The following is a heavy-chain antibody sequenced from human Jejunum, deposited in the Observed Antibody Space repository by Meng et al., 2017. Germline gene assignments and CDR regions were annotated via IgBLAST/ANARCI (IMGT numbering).Heavy chain of an antibody. CDR2: LNTDNGDT. Sequence: QAQLSTSGAEVEKAGASVRVYCKASGYTFGTYLIHCMRQSPGQGLEWMGWLNTDNGDTKYSQKFQGRVTFTRDTSATTAYMELSSLGSEDTAVYFCARDLYGDNGAHFDFWGQGTLVTVSS. D-gene: IGHD4-17*01. CDR1: GYTFGTYL. J-gene: IGHJ4*02. CDR3: ARDLYGDNGAHFDF. V-gene: IGHV1-3*04.